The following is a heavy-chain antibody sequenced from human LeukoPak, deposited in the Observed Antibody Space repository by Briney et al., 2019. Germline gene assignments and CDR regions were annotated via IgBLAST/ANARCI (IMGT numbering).Heavy chain of an antibody. CDR3: ARTSSSWGGWFDP. J-gene: IGHJ5*02. CDR2: IYYSGST. CDR1: GGSISSYY. Sequence: PSETLSLTCTVSGGSISSYYWSWIRQPPGKGLEWIGYIYYSGSTNYNPSLKSRVTISVDTSKNQFSLKLSSVTAADTAVYYCARTSSSWGGWFDPWGQGTLVTVSS. V-gene: IGHV4-59*01. D-gene: IGHD6-6*01.